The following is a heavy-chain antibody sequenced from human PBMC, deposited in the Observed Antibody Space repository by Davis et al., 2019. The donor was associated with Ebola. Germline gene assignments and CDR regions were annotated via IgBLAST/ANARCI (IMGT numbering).Heavy chain of an antibody. CDR2: INHSGST. CDR3: ARDRTYYYDSSGYYTTNWFDP. Sequence: MPSETLSLTCAVYGGSFSGYYWSWIRQPPGKGLEWIGEINHSGSTNYNPSLKSRVTISVDTSKNQFSLKLSSVTAADTAVYYCARDRTYYYDSSGYYTTNWFDPWGQGTLVTVS. CDR1: GGSFSGYY. V-gene: IGHV4-34*01. D-gene: IGHD3-22*01. J-gene: IGHJ5*02.